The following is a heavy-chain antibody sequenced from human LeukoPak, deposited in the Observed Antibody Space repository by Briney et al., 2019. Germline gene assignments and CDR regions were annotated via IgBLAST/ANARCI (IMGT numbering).Heavy chain of an antibody. CDR1: GFTFSSYA. D-gene: IGHD3-22*01. Sequence: GGSLRLSCAASGFTFSSYAMSWVRQAPGKGLEWVSGISGSGDNTYYADSVKGRFTISRDNSKNTLYVQVNSLGTEDTAAYYCAKGSHYDSSGSFYFDYWGQGTLVTVSS. CDR3: AKGSHYDSSGSFYFDY. CDR2: ISGSGDNT. V-gene: IGHV3-23*01. J-gene: IGHJ4*02.